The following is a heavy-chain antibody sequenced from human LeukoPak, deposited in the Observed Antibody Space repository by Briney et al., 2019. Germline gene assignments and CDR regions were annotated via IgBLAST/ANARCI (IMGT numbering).Heavy chain of an antibody. CDR1: GGTFSSYA. CDR2: IIPIFGTA. Sequence: SVKVSCKASGGTFSSYAISWVRQAPGQGLEWMGGIIPIFGTANYAQKFQGRVTITTDESTSTAYMELSSLRSEDTAVYYCARDRGPYGSGSYCWFDLWGQGTLVTVSS. CDR3: ARDRGPYGSGSYCWFDL. J-gene: IGHJ5*02. V-gene: IGHV1-69*05. D-gene: IGHD3-10*01.